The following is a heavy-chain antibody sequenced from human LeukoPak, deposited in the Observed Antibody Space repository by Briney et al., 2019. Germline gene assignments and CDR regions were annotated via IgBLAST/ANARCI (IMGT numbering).Heavy chain of an antibody. D-gene: IGHD5-12*01. J-gene: IGHJ4*02. CDR1: GFHVITYY. Sequence: PVGSLRLSCAASGFHVITYYMNWFRQAPGKGLEWASVIYSDFRTYYADSVKGRFIISKDTSKNTLYLQMNNLRADDTTVYYCARESGYAVGDFWGQGTLVTVSS. CDR2: IYSDFRT. CDR3: ARESGYAVGDF. V-gene: IGHV3-53*01.